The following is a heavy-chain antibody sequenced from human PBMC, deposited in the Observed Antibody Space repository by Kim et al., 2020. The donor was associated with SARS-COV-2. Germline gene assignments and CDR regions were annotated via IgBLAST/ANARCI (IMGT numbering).Heavy chain of an antibody. CDR3: TTSPNRIYRWFDP. CDR2: IKSKTDGGTT. D-gene: IGHD3-16*02. Sequence: GGSRRLSCAASGFTFRNAWVSWVRQAPGKWLEWVGRIKSKTDGGTTDYAAPVKGKITISRDDSKNTLYLQMNNLKTEDTAVYYCTTSPNRIYRWFDPWGQGTLVTVSS. J-gene: IGHJ5*02. CDR1: GFTFRNAW. V-gene: IGHV3-15*01.